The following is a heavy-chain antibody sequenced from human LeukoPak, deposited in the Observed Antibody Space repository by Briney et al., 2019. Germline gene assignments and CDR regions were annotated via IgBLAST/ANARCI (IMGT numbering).Heavy chain of an antibody. J-gene: IGHJ4*02. CDR1: GITFSNYA. Sequence: GGSLRLSCAASGITFSNYANPSVRQAPGKGLEWVAYIRSDGSDKYYVDSVKGRFTISRDNSKNTLYLQMNSLRTEDTAVYYCASGGNLGTYFFDYWGQGTLVTVCS. D-gene: IGHD4-23*01. CDR2: IRSDGSDK. CDR3: ASGGNLGTYFFDY. V-gene: IGHV3-30*02.